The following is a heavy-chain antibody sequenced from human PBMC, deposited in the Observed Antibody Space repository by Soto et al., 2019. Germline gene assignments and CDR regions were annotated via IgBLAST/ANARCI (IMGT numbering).Heavy chain of an antibody. CDR2: IYHSGGT. CDR3: ATHVVETPKGRRGWFDP. Sequence: QVQLQESGPGLVKPSGTLSLTCAVSGGSISSSNWWSWVRQSPGKGLEWIGEIYHSGGTNYNPSFKPRVIISGYKSKNQFPLQLNAVTAADTAIYYCATHVVETPKGRRGWFDPWGQGTLVTVSS. V-gene: IGHV4-4*02. CDR1: GGSISSSNW. D-gene: IGHD2-21*02. J-gene: IGHJ5*02.